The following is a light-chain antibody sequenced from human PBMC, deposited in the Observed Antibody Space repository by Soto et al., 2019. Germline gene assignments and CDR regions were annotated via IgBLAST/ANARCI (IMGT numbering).Light chain of an antibody. J-gene: IGKJ1*01. Sequence: DIPMTQSPSTLSASVGDRVTITCRASQSIFNWLAWYQQKPGKVPKLLIFDASSLESGVPSRFSGSGSGTEFTLTIGSLQPDDFATYYCQQYNSFTWTFGQGTKVEIK. CDR1: QSIFNW. CDR3: QQYNSFTWT. V-gene: IGKV1-5*01. CDR2: DAS.